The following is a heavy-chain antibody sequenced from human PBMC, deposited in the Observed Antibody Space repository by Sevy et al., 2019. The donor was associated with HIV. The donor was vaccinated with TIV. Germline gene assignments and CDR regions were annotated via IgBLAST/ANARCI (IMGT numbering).Heavy chain of an antibody. CDR1: GGSISSSSYY. CDR3: ARRRVEYYDRKGGWFDP. J-gene: IGHJ5*02. Sequence: SETLSLTCTVSGGSISSSSYYWGWIRQPPGKGLEWIGSIYYSGSTYYNLSLKSRVTISVDTSKNQFSLKLSSVTAADTAVYYCARRRVEYYDRKGGWFDPWGQGTLVTVSS. V-gene: IGHV4-39*01. D-gene: IGHD3-22*01. CDR2: IYYSGST.